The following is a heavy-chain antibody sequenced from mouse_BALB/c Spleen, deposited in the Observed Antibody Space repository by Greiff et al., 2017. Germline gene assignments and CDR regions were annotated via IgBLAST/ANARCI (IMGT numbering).Heavy chain of an antibody. D-gene: IGHD2-2*01. J-gene: IGHJ3*01. Sequence: VQLQQSGPGLVQPSQSLSITCTVSGFSLTSYGVHWVRQSPGKGLEWLGVIWSGGSTDYNAAFISRLSISKDNSKSQVFFKMNSLQANDTAIYYCARKGDYGYDGCAYWGQGTLVTVSA. CDR1: GFSLTSYG. CDR2: IWSGGST. V-gene: IGHV2-2*02. CDR3: ARKGDYGYDGCAY.